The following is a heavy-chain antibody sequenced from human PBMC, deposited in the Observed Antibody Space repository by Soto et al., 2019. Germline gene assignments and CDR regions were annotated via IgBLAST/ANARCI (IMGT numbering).Heavy chain of an antibody. D-gene: IGHD3-3*01. Sequence: PSETLSLTCSVSGDPISSSDYYWGWIRQPPGKGLEWIGTIYYSGSTYYNWPLKSRVTISVDTSKNQFSLKVRSVTAADTAVYYCARKDFWSGYYDPNFDSWGQGTLVTVSS. CDR3: ARKDFWSGYYDPNFDS. J-gene: IGHJ4*02. V-gene: IGHV4-39*01. CDR1: GDPISSSDYY. CDR2: IYYSGST.